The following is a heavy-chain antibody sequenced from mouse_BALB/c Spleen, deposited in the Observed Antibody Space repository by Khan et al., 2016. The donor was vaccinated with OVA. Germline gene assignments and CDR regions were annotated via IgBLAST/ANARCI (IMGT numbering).Heavy chain of an antibody. CDR2: IRLKSDDYVK. Sequence: EVQLQESGGGLVQPGGSMKLSCVASGFTFSNYWMNWVRQSPEKGLEWVAEIRLKSDDYVKHYEESVKGRFTISRDDSKSSVYLQMNNLRAKDTGIYYCWILLWGQGTTLTVSS. V-gene: IGHV6-3*01. J-gene: IGHJ2*01. CDR1: GFTFSNYW. CDR3: WILL.